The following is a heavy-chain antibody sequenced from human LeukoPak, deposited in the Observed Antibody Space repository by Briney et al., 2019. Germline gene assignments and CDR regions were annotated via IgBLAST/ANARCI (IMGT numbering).Heavy chain of an antibody. CDR2: IFYNEGT. CDR3: ARYWDYYDSSGRYYFDY. J-gene: IGHJ4*02. D-gene: IGHD3-22*01. CDR1: SGSFRTYY. Sequence: SETLSLTCTVSSGSFRTYYWSWIRQPPGKGLEWIGYIFYNEGTSYNPSLKSRVTISVDTSNNQLSLKLSSVTAADTAVYYCARYWDYYDSSGRYYFDYWGQGTLVTVSS. V-gene: IGHV4-59*08.